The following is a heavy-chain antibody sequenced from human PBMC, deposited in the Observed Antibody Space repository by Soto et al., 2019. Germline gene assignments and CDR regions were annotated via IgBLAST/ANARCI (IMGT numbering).Heavy chain of an antibody. D-gene: IGHD4-17*01. CDR1: GGTFSSYT. V-gene: IGHV1-69*08. Sequence: QVQLAQSGAEVKKPGSSVKVSCKASGGTFSSYTISWVRQAPGQGLEWMGRIIPILGIANYAQKFQGRVTITADKSTSTAYMELSSLRSEDTAVYYCARDDYGDYSDWFDPWGQGTLVTVSS. J-gene: IGHJ5*02. CDR3: ARDDYGDYSDWFDP. CDR2: IIPILGIA.